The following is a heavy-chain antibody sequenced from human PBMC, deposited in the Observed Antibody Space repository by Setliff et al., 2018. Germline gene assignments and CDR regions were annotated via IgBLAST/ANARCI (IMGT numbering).Heavy chain of an antibody. V-gene: IGHV4-61*05. CDR3: ARTQGEQQLTHPYYYYYYMDV. CDR2: IYYSGSP. D-gene: IGHD6-13*01. J-gene: IGHJ6*03. CDR1: GGSISSSSYY. Sequence: SETLSLTCTVSGGSISSSSYYWGWIRQPPGKGLEWIGYIYYSGSPNYNPSLKSRVTISLDTSKNQFSLRLTSVTAADTAAYYCARTQGEQQLTHPYYYYYYMDVWGNGTTVTVSS.